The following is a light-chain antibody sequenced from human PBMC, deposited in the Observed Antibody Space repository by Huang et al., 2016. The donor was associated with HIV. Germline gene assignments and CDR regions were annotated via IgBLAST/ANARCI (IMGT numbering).Light chain of an antibody. CDR2: GAS. CDR3: QQYNNWPPYT. Sequence: EIVMKQSPATLFVSPGERVTLSCRASQSVTTHLAWFWHRPGQAPRLLSYGASTRATGIPARFSCSGSGTEFTLTISSLQSEDFALYYCQQYNNWPPYTFGQGTKLEIQ. V-gene: IGKV3-15*01. CDR1: QSVTTH. J-gene: IGKJ2*01.